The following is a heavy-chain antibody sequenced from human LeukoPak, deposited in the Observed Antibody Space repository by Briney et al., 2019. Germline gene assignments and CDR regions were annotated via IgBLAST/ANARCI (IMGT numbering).Heavy chain of an antibody. Sequence: GGSLRLSCAASGFTFSSYGMHWVRQAPGKGLEWVAVISYDGSNKYYADSVKGRFTISRDNSKNTLYLQMNSLRAEDTAVYYCAKDRYSPGVYYYMDVWGEGTTVTVSS. D-gene: IGHD3-16*02. CDR1: GFTFSSYG. CDR3: AKDRYSPGVYYYMDV. V-gene: IGHV3-30*18. J-gene: IGHJ6*03. CDR2: ISYDGSNK.